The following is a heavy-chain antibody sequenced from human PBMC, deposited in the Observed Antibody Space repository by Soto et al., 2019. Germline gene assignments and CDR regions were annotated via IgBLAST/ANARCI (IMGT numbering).Heavy chain of an antibody. D-gene: IGHD5-18*01. CDR1: GYTFTSYA. J-gene: IGHJ6*02. Sequence: ASVKVSCKASGYTFTSYAIHWVRQAPGQRLEWMGWINAGNGNTKYSQKFQGRVTITRDTSASTAYMELSSLRSEDTAVYYCARDQQKRNRYSYAPYYYYYGMDVWGQGTTVTVSS. CDR2: INAGNGNT. CDR3: ARDQQKRNRYSYAPYYYYYGMDV. V-gene: IGHV1-3*01.